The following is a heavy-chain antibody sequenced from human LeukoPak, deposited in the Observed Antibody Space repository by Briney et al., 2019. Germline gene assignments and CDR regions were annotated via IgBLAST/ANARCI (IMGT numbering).Heavy chain of an antibody. CDR3: ARVQTSYDSSGVDY. D-gene: IGHD3-22*01. Sequence: GGSLRLSCAASGFTLCSYSMNCVRQAPGKGLECGSYISSSSSTIYYADSVKGRFTISRDNAKNSLYLQMNSLRAEDTAVYYCARVQTSYDSSGVDYWGQGTLVTVSS. CDR1: GFTLCSYS. V-gene: IGHV3-48*04. CDR2: ISSSSSTI. J-gene: IGHJ4*02.